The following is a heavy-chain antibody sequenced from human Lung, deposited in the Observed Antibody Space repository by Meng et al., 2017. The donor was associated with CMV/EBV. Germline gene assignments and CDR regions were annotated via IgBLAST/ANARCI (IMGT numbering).Heavy chain of an antibody. Sequence: GGSXRLXCAASGFTFSSYGMHWVRQAPGTGLEWVAFIRYDGSNKYYADSVKGRFTISRDNSKNTLYLQMNSLRAEDTAVYYCAKVRVGHCSSTSCDDYWGQGXLVTVSS. D-gene: IGHD2-2*01. CDR2: IRYDGSNK. CDR1: GFTFSSYG. J-gene: IGHJ4*02. CDR3: AKVRVGHCSSTSCDDY. V-gene: IGHV3-30*02.